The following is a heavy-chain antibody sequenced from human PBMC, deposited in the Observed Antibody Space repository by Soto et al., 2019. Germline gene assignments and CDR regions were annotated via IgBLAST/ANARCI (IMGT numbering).Heavy chain of an antibody. CDR1: GFTFSSYW. D-gene: IGHD3-22*01. Sequence: VGSLRLSCAASGFTFSSYWMHWVRQAPGKGLVWVSRINSDGSSTSYADSVKGRFTISRDNAKNTLYLQMNSLRAEDTAVYYCARVGSYYYDSSGYYLLDYWGQGTLVTVSS. CDR3: ARVGSYYYDSSGYYLLDY. CDR2: INSDGSST. J-gene: IGHJ4*02. V-gene: IGHV3-74*01.